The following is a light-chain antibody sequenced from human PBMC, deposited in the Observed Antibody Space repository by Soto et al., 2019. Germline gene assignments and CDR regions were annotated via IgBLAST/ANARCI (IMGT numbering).Light chain of an antibody. V-gene: IGKV4-1*01. CDR2: WAS. Sequence: DIVMTQSPDSLAVSLGERATINCKSSQSVLSTSNNKNYLSWHQQKPGQPPRLLIYWASTRESGVPDRFSGSGSGTDFTLTISSLQAEDVAIYYCQQHFTAPLTFGGATKVEIK. J-gene: IGKJ4*01. CDR3: QQHFTAPLT. CDR1: QSVLSTSNNKNY.